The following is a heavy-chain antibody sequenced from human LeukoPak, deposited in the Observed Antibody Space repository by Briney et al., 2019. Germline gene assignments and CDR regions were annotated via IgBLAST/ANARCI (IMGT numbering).Heavy chain of an antibody. V-gene: IGHV3-66*01. CDR2: IYSGGST. D-gene: IGHD1-14*01. Sequence: GGSLRLSCAASGFTASSNQMSWVRQAPGKGLECVSVIYSGGSTYYADSVKGRFTISRDNSKNTLYLQMNSLRAEDTAVYYCARARTASLFVDYWGQGTLVTVSS. CDR3: ARARTASLFVDY. CDR1: GFTASSNQ. J-gene: IGHJ4*02.